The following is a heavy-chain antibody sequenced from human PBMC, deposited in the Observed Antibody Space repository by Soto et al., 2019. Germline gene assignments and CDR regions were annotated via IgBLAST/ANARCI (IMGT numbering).Heavy chain of an antibody. Sequence: PGGSLRLSCAASGFTFDDYAMHWVRQAPGKGLEWVSGISWNSGSIGYADSVKGRFTISRDNAKNSLYLQMNSLRAEDTALYYCAKVYDSSGSPLGGMDVWGQGTTVTVSS. CDR2: ISWNSGSI. J-gene: IGHJ6*02. V-gene: IGHV3-9*01. CDR1: GFTFDDYA. D-gene: IGHD3-22*01. CDR3: AKVYDSSGSPLGGMDV.